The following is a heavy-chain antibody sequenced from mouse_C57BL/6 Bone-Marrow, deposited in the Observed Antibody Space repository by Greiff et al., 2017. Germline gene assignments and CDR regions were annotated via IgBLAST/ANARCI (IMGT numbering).Heavy chain of an antibody. CDR1: GYTFTNYW. Sequence: QVQLQQPGAELVKPGASVKLSCKASGYTFTNYWMHWVKQRPGQGLEWIGMMHPNGGSPDYNEKFKSEATLSVDKSSRPAYMELSSLTSEDSAVYYGASSDDYDYYTMDYWGQGTSVTVSS. D-gene: IGHD2-4*01. CDR3: ASSDDYDYYTMDY. J-gene: IGHJ4*01. V-gene: IGHV1-64*01. CDR2: MHPNGGSP.